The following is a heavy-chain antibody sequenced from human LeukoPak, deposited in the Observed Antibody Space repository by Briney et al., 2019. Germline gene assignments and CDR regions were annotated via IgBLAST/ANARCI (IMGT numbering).Heavy chain of an antibody. CDR3: ARGRYGDYH. Sequence: PGGSLRLSCATSGFTLSLAWMHWVRQAPGEGLEWVSRIKYDGSYTNYADSVKGRFTISRENAKSTLYLHMNILRVEDTAVYYCARGRYGDYHWGQGILVTVSS. D-gene: IGHD4-17*01. CDR1: GFTLSLAW. V-gene: IGHV3-74*01. J-gene: IGHJ4*02. CDR2: IKYDGSYT.